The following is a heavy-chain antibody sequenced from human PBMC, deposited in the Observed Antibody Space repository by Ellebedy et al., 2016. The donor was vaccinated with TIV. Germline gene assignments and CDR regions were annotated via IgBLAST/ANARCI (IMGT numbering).Heavy chain of an antibody. Sequence: GESLKISCAASGFTFSSHAMHWVRQAPGKGLEWVTFISYDGSRRYYADSVKGRFTLSRDNSKNTLDLQMKSLRAEDTAVDDGAKIRWWAGIAAPTNNWGQGTLVTVSS. CDR3: AKIRWWAGIAAPTNN. D-gene: IGHD6-13*01. V-gene: IGHV3-30-3*02. CDR2: ISYDGSRR. J-gene: IGHJ4*02. CDR1: GFTFSSHA.